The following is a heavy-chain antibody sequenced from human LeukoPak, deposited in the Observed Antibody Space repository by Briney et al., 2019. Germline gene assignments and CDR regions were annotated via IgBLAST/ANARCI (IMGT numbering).Heavy chain of an antibody. J-gene: IGHJ4*02. CDR1: GFIFSSYS. V-gene: IGHV3-48*01. D-gene: IGHD1-26*01. CDR3: VTQRGELLSDY. Sequence: GGSLRLSCAASGFIFSSYSMNWVRQAPGKGLEWVSYISLSSSAISYADSVKGRFTISRDNAKNSLYLQMDSLRAEDTAVYYCVTQRGELLSDYWGQGTLVTVSS. CDR2: ISLSSSAI.